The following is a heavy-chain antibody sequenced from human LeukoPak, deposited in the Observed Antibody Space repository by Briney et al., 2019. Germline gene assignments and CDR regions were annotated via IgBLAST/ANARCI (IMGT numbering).Heavy chain of an antibody. CDR2: INPKSGGT. D-gene: IGHD3-10*01. CDR3: ARDRVRGVTFFDY. V-gene: IGHV1-2*02. J-gene: IGHJ4*02. CDR1: AHSFTDYY. Sequence: GASVKVSCQASAHSFTDYYMHWVRQAPGQGLEWMGWINPKSGGTNYAQQFQGRVTMTRDTSISTAYMELSRLRSDDTAVYYCARDRVRGVTFFDYWGQGTLVTVSS.